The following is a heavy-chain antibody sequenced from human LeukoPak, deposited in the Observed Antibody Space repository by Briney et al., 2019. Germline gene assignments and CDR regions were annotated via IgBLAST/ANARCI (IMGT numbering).Heavy chain of an antibody. V-gene: IGHV3-30*18. CDR1: GFTFSSYG. Sequence: GGSLRLSCAASGFTFSSYGMHWVRQAPGKGLEWVAVISYDGSNKYYADSVKGRFTISRDNSKNTLYLQMNSLRAEDTAVYYCAKDQARQLGLDYWGQGTLVTVSS. CDR3: AKDQARQLGLDY. D-gene: IGHD6-13*01. J-gene: IGHJ4*02. CDR2: ISYDGSNK.